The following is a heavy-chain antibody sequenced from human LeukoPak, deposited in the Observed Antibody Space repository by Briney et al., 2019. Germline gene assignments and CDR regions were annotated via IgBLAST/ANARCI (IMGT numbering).Heavy chain of an antibody. D-gene: IGHD2-15*01. CDR1: GGSISSSYY. V-gene: IGHV4-39*07. Sequence: SETLSLTCTVSGGSISSSYYWGWIRQPPGKGLEWIGSMYYSGTTYYNSSLKSRVTISVDTSNNQFSLKLSSVTAADTAVYYCARDTVGAAFPGAFDIWGQGTMVTVSS. CDR3: ARDTVGAAFPGAFDI. CDR2: MYYSGTT. J-gene: IGHJ3*02.